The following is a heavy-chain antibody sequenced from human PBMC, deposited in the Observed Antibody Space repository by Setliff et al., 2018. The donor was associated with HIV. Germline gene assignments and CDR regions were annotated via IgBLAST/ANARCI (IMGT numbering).Heavy chain of an antibody. V-gene: IGHV4-61*02. CDR3: ARSPRIGVAGEFEY. CDR1: GGSISTGVYY. CDR2: ISASGST. D-gene: IGHD6-19*01. J-gene: IGHJ4*02. Sequence: SETLSLTCTVSGGSISTGVYYWSWIRQPADKALEWIGRISASGSTNYNPSLESRVTLSIDTSNNQFSLKLTSVTAADTAVYYCARSPRIGVAGEFEYWGQGTLVTV.